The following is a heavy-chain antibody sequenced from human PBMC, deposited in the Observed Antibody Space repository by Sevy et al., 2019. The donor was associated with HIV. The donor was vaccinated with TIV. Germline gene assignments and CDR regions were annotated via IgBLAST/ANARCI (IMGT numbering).Heavy chain of an antibody. CDR2: IWYDGNNK. J-gene: IGHJ4*02. CDR3: AKDGLIDYYGSGSYFDY. D-gene: IGHD3-10*01. V-gene: IGHV3-33*06. CDR1: GFTFSSYG. Sequence: GGSLRLSCAASGFTFSSYGMHWVRQAPGKGLEWVALIWYDGNNKNYEDSVKGRFTISRDNSKNTLYLQMNSLRAEGTAVYYCAKDGLIDYYGSGSYFDYWGQGTRVTVSS.